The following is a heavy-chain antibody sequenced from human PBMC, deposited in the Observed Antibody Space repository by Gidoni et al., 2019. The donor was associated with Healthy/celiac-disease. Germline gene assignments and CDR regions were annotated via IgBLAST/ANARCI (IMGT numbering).Heavy chain of an antibody. V-gene: IGHV4-39*07. J-gene: IGHJ4*02. CDR2: IYYSGST. CDR1: GGSISSSSYY. Sequence: SGGSISSSSYYWGWIRQPPGKGLEWIGSIYYSGSTYYNPSLKSRVTISVDTSKNQFSLKLSSVTAADTAVYYCARNLYGLSDYWGQGTLVTVSS. CDR3: ARNLYGLSDY. D-gene: IGHD3-10*01.